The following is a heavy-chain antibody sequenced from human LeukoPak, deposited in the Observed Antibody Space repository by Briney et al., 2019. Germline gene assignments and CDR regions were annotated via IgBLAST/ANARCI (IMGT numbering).Heavy chain of an antibody. V-gene: IGHV3-48*03. CDR1: GFTFSSYE. J-gene: IGHJ4*02. CDR3: ARSPYSSSNFDY. Sequence: GGSLRLSCAASGFTFSSYEMNWVRQAPGKGLEWVSYISSSGSTIYYADSVKGRFPISRDNAKNSLYLQMNSLRAEDTAVYYCARSPYSSSNFDYWGQGTLVTVSS. D-gene: IGHD6-6*01. CDR2: ISSSGSTI.